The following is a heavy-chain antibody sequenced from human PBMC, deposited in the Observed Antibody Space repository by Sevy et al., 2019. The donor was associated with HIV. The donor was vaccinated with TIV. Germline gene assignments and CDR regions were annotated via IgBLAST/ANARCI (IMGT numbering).Heavy chain of an antibody. Sequence: SETLSLTSAVSGGSIRSVNWWHWVRQPPGKGLEWIGEIYHSGSSNYNPSLKSRVTISVDNSKNQFSLKLTSVTAADTAVYYCARGGETPRGFDPWGQGSLVTVSS. CDR3: ARGGETPRGFDP. CDR1: GGSIRSVNW. V-gene: IGHV4-4*02. D-gene: IGHD3-16*01. CDR2: IYHSGSS. J-gene: IGHJ5*02.